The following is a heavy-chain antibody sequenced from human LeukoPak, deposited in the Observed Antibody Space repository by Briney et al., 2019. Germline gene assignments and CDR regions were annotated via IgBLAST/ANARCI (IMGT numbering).Heavy chain of an antibody. D-gene: IGHD2-15*01. J-gene: IGHJ4*02. CDR1: GFTFSSYS. V-gene: IGHV3-21*01. CDR3: ARDLRYCSGGSCFIYFDY. CDR2: ISRSSSYI. Sequence: GGALRLSCAASGFTFSSYSMNWVRQAPGKGREWVASISRSSSYIYYADSVKGRVTISRHNAKNSLSLQMHSLRAEDTAVYSCARDLRYCSGGSCFIYFDYWGQGTLVTVSS.